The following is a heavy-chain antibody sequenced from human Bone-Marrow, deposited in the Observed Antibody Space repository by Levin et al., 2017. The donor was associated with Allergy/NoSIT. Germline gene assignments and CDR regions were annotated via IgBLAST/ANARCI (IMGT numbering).Heavy chain of an antibody. CDR3: AKVLWFGELLPLDY. D-gene: IGHD3-10*01. Sequence: GGSLRLSCAASGFTFSSYGMHWVRQAPGKGLEWVAVISYDGSNKYYADSVKGRFTISRDNSKNTLYLQMNSLRAEDTAVYYCAKVLWFGELLPLDYWGQGTLVTVSS. CDR1: GFTFSSYG. J-gene: IGHJ4*02. V-gene: IGHV3-30*18. CDR2: ISYDGSNK.